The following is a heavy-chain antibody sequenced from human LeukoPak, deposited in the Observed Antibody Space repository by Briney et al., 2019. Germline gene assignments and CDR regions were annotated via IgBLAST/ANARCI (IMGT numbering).Heavy chain of an antibody. D-gene: IGHD6-13*01. J-gene: IGHJ6*03. CDR2: INPNSGGT. CDR1: GYTFTGYY. Sequence: ASVKVSCKASGYTFTGYYMHWVRQAPGQGLEWMGWINPNSGGTNYAQKFQGRVIMTRDTSISTAYMELSRLRSDDTAVYYCASTISLSSSWYEVSDYYYMDVWGKGTTVTVSS. CDR3: ASTISLSSSWYEVSDYYYMDV. V-gene: IGHV1-2*02.